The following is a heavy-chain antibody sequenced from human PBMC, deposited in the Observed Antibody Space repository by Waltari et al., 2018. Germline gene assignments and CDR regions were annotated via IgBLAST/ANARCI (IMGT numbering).Heavy chain of an antibody. CDR2: INHSGST. J-gene: IGHJ4*02. CDR1: GGSFSGYY. CDR3: ASTQYYDYIWGSYRSHYFDY. V-gene: IGHV4-34*01. Sequence: QVQLQQWGAGLLKPSETLSLTCAVYGGSFSGYYWSWIRQPPGKGLEWIGEINHSGSTNYNPSLKSRVTISVDTSKNQFSLKLSSVTAADTAVYYCASTQYYDYIWGSYRSHYFDYWGQGTLVTVSS. D-gene: IGHD3-16*02.